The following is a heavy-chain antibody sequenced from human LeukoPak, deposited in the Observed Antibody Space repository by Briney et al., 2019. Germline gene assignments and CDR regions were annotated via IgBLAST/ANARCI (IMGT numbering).Heavy chain of an antibody. V-gene: IGHV4-59*01. J-gene: IGHJ6*02. CDR3: ARDPYYYYGMDV. Sequence: SETLSLTCTVSGGSISSYYWSWIRQPPGKELEWIGYIYYSGSTNYNPSLKSRVTISVDTSKNQFSLKLSSVTAADTAVYYCARDPYYYYGMDVWGQGTTVTVSS. CDR2: IYYSGST. CDR1: GGSISSYY.